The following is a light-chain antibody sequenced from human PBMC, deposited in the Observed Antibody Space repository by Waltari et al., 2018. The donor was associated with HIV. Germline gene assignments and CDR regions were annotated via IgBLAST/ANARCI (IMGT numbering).Light chain of an antibody. CDR3: ATWDHELDSWV. CDR1: SSNLRSDA. Sequence: QSVLTQPPSAPGTPGQRIILSCSGSSSNLRSDAVYWYQQFPGTAPKLLIFNSNQRPSGVPDRFSASKSGTSASLAISGLQSDDEADYYCATWDHELDSWVFGGGTKLTVL. J-gene: IGLJ3*02. V-gene: IGLV1-44*01. CDR2: NSN.